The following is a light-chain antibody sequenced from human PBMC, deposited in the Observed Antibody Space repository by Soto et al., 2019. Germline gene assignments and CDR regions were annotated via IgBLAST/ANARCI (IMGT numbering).Light chain of an antibody. V-gene: IGKV3-20*01. CDR2: GAS. CDR1: QSVSNNY. J-gene: IGKJ1*01. Sequence: EIVLTQSPGTLSLSPGERATLSCRASQSVSNNYLAWYQQNPGQAPRLLIYGASNRATGIPDRFSGSGSGTDFTLTISRREPEDFAVYYCQQYGSSGTFGQETKVEIK. CDR3: QQYGSSGT.